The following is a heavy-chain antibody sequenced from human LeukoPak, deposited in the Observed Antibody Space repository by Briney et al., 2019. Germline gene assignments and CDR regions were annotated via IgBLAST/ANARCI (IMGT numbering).Heavy chain of an antibody. CDR2: FSGYKGST. Sequence: GASVKVSCKASGYTFSTYGISWVRQAPGQGLEWMGWFSGYKGSTNYAPKFRARVTMTTDTFTGTAYMDLRSLRPDDTAVYYCARDQKDYGDYEWDYWGQGTLVTVST. CDR3: ARDQKDYGDYEWDY. D-gene: IGHD4-17*01. V-gene: IGHV1-18*01. J-gene: IGHJ4*02. CDR1: GYTFSTYG.